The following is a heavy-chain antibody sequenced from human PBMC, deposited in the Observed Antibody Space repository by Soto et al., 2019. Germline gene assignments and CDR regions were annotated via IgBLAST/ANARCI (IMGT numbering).Heavy chain of an antibody. CDR3: ARAGHYDSSGNYYGWFDP. CDR2: LNAGNGNT. CDR1: GYTFSTYT. Sequence: QVQLVQSGAEVKKPGASVTVSCTASGYTFSTYTLHWVRQAPGQRPEWMGWLNAGNGNTKYSQNFQGRVSITRDTSASTSYMELSGLRSEDTAVYYCARAGHYDSSGNYYGWFDPWGQGTLVTVSS. D-gene: IGHD3-22*01. J-gene: IGHJ5*02. V-gene: IGHV1-3*01.